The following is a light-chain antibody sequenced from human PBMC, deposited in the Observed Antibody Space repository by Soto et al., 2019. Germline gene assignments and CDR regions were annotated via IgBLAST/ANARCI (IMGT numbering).Light chain of an antibody. CDR1: SSNIGTNT. V-gene: IGLV1-44*01. CDR3: AAWDDSLNAVV. J-gene: IGLJ2*01. Sequence: QSVLTQPPSASGTPGQRVTISCSGSSSNIGTNTVNWYQQLPGTAPKLLIYSNNQRPSGVPDRFSGSKSGTSASLAISGLQYEDEADYYCAAWDDSLNAVVFGGVTKLTVL. CDR2: SNN.